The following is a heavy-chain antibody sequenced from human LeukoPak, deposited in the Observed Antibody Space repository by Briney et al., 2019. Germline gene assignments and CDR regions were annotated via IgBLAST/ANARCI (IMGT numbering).Heavy chain of an antibody. J-gene: IGHJ4*02. D-gene: IGHD1-26*01. Sequence: ASVKVSCKASGYTFTSYVISWVRQAPGQGLEWMGWISAYNGNTNYAQKLQGRVTMTTDTSASTAYMELRSLRSDDTAVYYCARDWDYSGSYWERLPLDYWGQGTLVTVSS. V-gene: IGHV1-18*01. CDR2: ISAYNGNT. CDR1: GYTFTSYV. CDR3: ARDWDYSGSYWERLPLDY.